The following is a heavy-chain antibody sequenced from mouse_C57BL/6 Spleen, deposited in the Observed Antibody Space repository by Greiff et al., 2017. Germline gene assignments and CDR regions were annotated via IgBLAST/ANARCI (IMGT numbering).Heavy chain of an antibody. V-gene: IGHV1-9*01. CDR1: GYTFTGYW. Sequence: QVQLQQSGAELMKPGASVKLSCKATGYTFTGYWIEWVKQRPGHGLEWIGELLPGSGSTNYNEKFKGKATFTEDTSSNTASMQLSSLTTEDSAIYYCARQRVYYYGSSLPFAMDYWGQGTSVTVSS. CDR2: LLPGSGST. J-gene: IGHJ4*01. D-gene: IGHD1-1*01. CDR3: ARQRVYYYGSSLPFAMDY.